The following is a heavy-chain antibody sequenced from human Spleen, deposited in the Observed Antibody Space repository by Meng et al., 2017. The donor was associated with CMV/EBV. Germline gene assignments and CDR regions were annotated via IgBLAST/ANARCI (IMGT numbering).Heavy chain of an antibody. CDR1: GASISSYY. Sequence: SETLSLTCTVSGASISSYYWSWIRQSPGKGLEWIVYMHHSGTMNYNPSLKSRVTISVDTSKNPFSLKLSPVTAADTAVYYCARGSITLFGVVVPFDYWGQGTLVTVSS. CDR2: MHHSGTM. J-gene: IGHJ4*02. D-gene: IGHD3-3*01. CDR3: ARGSITLFGVVVPFDY. V-gene: IGHV4-59*01.